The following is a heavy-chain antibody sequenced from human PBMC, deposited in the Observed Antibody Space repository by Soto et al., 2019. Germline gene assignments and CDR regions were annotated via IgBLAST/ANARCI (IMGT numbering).Heavy chain of an antibody. J-gene: IGHJ6*02. D-gene: IGHD2-15*01. CDR1: GGTFSSYA. CDR3: ARDCSGGSCYPSKGYYYYGMDV. V-gene: IGHV1-69*12. CDR2: IIPIFGTA. Sequence: QVQLVQSGAEVKKPGSSVKVSCKASGGTFSSYAISWVRQAPGQGLEWMGGIIPIFGTANYAQKFQGRVTITADESTSTDYMELSSLRSEDTAVYYCARDCSGGSCYPSKGYYYYGMDVWGQGTTVTVSS.